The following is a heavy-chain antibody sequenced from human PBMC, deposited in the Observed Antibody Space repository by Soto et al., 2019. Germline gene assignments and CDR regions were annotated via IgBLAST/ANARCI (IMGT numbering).Heavy chain of an antibody. J-gene: IGHJ6*03. CDR2: FDPEDGET. CDR3: ATADRGDPFYYYYYMDV. CDR1: GYTLTELS. V-gene: IGHV1-24*01. Sequence: GASVKVSCKVSGYTLTELSILCVRQAPGKGLEWMGGFDPEDGETIYAQKFQGRVTMTEDTSTDTAYMELSSLRSEDTAVYYCATADRGDPFYYYYYMDVWAKGTTVTVSS. D-gene: IGHD4-17*01.